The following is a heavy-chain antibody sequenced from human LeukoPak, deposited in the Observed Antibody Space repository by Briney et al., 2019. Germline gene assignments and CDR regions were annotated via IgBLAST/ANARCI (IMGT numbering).Heavy chain of an antibody. J-gene: IGHJ6*03. CDR2: IYYSGST. D-gene: IGHD5-18*01. Sequence: KPSQTLSLTFTISGGSISSYYWSCIRQPPGKGLEWIGYIYYSGSTNYKSSLKSRVTISVDTSKNQLYLQLSSVTAADTAVYYCARTTEGGYSYGYFYYYMDVWGKGTTVTISS. V-gene: IGHV4-59*01. CDR3: ARTTEGGYSYGYFYYYMDV. CDR1: GGSISSYY.